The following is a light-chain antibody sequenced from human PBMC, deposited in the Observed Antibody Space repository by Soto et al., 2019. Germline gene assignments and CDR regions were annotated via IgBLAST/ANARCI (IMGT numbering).Light chain of an antibody. CDR1: QSVSLNY. CDR2: AAS. CDR3: HQYGTTPPLT. Sequence: EIVLTQSPGTLSLSPGERATLSCRASQSVSLNYVAWYQQEPGQAPRLLIYAASSRATGIPDRFSGSGSGTDFSLTISRLEPEDFAVYYCHQYGTTPPLTFGGGTKVDIK. V-gene: IGKV3-20*01. J-gene: IGKJ4*01.